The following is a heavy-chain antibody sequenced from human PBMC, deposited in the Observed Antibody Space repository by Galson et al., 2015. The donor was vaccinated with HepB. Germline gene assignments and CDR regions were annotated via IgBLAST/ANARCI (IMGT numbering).Heavy chain of an antibody. Sequence: SLRLSCAASGYTFSSYAMHWVRQAPGKGLEWVAVISYDGSNKYYADSVKGRFTISRDNSKNTLYLQMNSLRAEDTAVYYCARGHHYAPCSGGSCLVGQFDPWGQGTLVTVSS. J-gene: IGHJ5*02. CDR3: ARGHHYAPCSGGSCLVGQFDP. CDR2: ISYDGSNK. D-gene: IGHD2-15*01. CDR1: GYTFSSYA. V-gene: IGHV3-30-3*01.